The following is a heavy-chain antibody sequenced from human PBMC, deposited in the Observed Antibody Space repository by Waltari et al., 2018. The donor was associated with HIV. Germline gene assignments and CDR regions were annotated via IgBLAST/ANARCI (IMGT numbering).Heavy chain of an antibody. CDR1: GFAFSTYW. CDR3: TRDSGNDHWGY. V-gene: IGHV3-7*03. CDR2: IKEDGSEK. Sequence: EVQLVESGGGLVQPGGSLRLSCADSGFAFSTYWMSWVRQAPGKGLEWVANIKEDGSEKYLVDSVKGRFTISRDNSKNLLYLEMNSLRAEDTAVYYCTRDSGNDHWGYWGQGTLVTVSS. D-gene: IGHD5-12*01. J-gene: IGHJ4*02.